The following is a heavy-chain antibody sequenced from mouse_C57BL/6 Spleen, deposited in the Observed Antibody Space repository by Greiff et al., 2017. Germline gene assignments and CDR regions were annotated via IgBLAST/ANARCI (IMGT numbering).Heavy chain of an antibody. CDR3: ARTGVYYSMDY. CDR1: CYTFTRYW. V-gene: IGHV1-7*01. CDR2: FNPSSGYI. J-gene: IGHJ4*01. Sequence: QVQLQQSGAELAKPGASVKLSCKASCYTFTRYWMHWVKQRPGPGLEWIGYFNPSSGYIKYNQKFKDKATLTADKSSSAAYIQRSSLTYEDSAVSYSARTGVYYSMDYWGQGTSVTVSS.